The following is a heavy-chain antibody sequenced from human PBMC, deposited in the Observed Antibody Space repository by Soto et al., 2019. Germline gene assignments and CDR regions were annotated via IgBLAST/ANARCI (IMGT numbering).Heavy chain of an antibody. CDR1: GYTFTSYG. CDR3: ARSRDYGDSPLGWFDP. V-gene: IGHV1-18*01. D-gene: IGHD4-17*01. Sequence: GASVKVSCKASGYTFTSYGISWVRQAPGQGLEWMGWISAYNGNTNYAQKLQGRVTMTTDTFTSTAYMELRSLRSDDTAVYFCARSRDYGDSPLGWFDPWGQGTLVTVSS. J-gene: IGHJ5*02. CDR2: ISAYNGNT.